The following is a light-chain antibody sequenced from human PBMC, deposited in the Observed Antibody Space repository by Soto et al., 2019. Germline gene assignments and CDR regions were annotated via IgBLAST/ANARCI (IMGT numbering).Light chain of an antibody. J-gene: IGKJ4*01. CDR1: QSVSSNY. CDR2: GAS. V-gene: IGKV3-20*01. Sequence: EIVLTQSPGTLSLSPGERATLSCRASQSVSSNYLAWYQQKPGQAPRLLIYGASSRATGIPDRFSGSGSGTDLTLTISRPEPEDFAVYYCHQYDSSPLTFGGGTKVEIK. CDR3: HQYDSSPLT.